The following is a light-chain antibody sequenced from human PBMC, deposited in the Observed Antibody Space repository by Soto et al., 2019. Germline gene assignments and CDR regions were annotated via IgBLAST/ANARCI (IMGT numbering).Light chain of an antibody. CDR3: KQYKEWPPFT. CDR2: ATS. Sequence: EIVLTHSPCTLSLYLGAICTLSCRASQSVSRNLAWYQQKPGQAPRLLIYATSTRATGVPARFSGSGSGTEFTLSISSLQSEDYAVYYCKQYKEWPPFTFGQGTRVDI. J-gene: IGKJ5*01. V-gene: IGKV3-15*01. CDR1: QSVSRN.